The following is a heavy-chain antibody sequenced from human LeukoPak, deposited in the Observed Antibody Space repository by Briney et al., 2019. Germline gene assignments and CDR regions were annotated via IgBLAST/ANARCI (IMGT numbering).Heavy chain of an antibody. V-gene: IGHV4-34*01. CDR1: GGSFSGYY. D-gene: IGHD6-19*01. Sequence: SETLSLTCAVYGGSFSGYYWSWIRQPPGKGLEWIGEINHSGSTNYNPSLKSRVTISVDTSKNQFSLKLSSVTAADTAVYYCAKDRGSSGWYPHFDYWGQGTLVTVSS. CDR2: INHSGST. CDR3: AKDRGSSGWYPHFDY. J-gene: IGHJ4*02.